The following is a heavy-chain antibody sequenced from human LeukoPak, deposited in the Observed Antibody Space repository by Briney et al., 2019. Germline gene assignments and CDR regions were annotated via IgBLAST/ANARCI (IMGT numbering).Heavy chain of an antibody. D-gene: IGHD5-12*01. CDR3: ARHVHSGYEIDY. CDR1: GDSISSYY. V-gene: IGHV4-39*01. J-gene: IGHJ4*02. Sequence: PSETLSLTCTVSGDSISSYYWGWIRQPPGKGLEWIGSIYYIGSTYYNPSLKSRVTISVDTSKNQFSLKLSSVTAADTAVYYCARHVHSGYEIDYWGQGTLVTVSS. CDR2: IYYIGST.